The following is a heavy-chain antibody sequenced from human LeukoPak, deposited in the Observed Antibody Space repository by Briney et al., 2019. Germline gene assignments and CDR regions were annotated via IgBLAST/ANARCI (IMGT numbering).Heavy chain of an antibody. D-gene: IGHD1-26*01. J-gene: IGHJ4*02. CDR1: GYTFTGYY. Sequence: ASVKVSCKASGYTFTGYYINWVRQAPGQGLEWMGWINPNTGGTIYAQKFQGRVTMTRDTSISTAYLELNSQRSDDTAVYYCARDRSGSYEYWGQGTLVTVSS. CDR3: ARDRSGSYEY. V-gene: IGHV1-2*02. CDR2: INPNTGGT.